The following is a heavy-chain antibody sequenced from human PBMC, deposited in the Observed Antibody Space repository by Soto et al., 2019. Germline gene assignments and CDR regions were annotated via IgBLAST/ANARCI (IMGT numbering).Heavy chain of an antibody. CDR1: GFTFSSYG. V-gene: IGHV3-30*18. CDR2: ISYDGSNK. J-gene: IGHJ5*02. CDR3: AKDLDTARGGKFDP. D-gene: IGHD5-18*01. Sequence: QVQLVESGGGVVQPGRSLRLSCAASGFTFSSYGMHWVRQAPGKGLEWVAVISYDGSNKYYADSVKGRFTISRDNSKNTLYLQMNSLRAEDTAVYYCAKDLDTARGGKFDPWGQGTLVTVSS.